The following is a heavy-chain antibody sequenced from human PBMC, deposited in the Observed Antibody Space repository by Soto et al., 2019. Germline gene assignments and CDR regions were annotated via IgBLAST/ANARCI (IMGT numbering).Heavy chain of an antibody. CDR3: AKAPEMAKTFNLFDY. CDR2: ISYDGSNK. CDR1: GFTFSSYG. J-gene: IGHJ4*02. V-gene: IGHV3-30*18. D-gene: IGHD5-12*01. Sequence: PGGSLRLSCAASGFTFSSYGMHWVRQAPGKGLEWVAVISYDGSNKYYADSVKGRFTISRDNSKNTLYLQMNSLRAEDTAVYYCAKAPEMAKTFNLFDYWGQGTLVTVSS.